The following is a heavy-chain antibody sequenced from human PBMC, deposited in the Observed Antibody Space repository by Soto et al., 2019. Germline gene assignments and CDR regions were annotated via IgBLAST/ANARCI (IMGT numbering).Heavy chain of an antibody. J-gene: IGHJ4*02. CDR1: GYTFTSYA. Sequence: GASVKVSCKASGYTFTSYAMHWVRQAPGQRLEWMGWINAGNGNTKYSQKFQGRVTITRDTSASTAYMELSSLRSEDTAVYYCARAPESARNCYDSSGYYPDYWGQGALVTVSS. CDR2: INAGNGNT. CDR3: ARAPESARNCYDSSGYYPDY. V-gene: IGHV1-3*01. D-gene: IGHD3-22*01.